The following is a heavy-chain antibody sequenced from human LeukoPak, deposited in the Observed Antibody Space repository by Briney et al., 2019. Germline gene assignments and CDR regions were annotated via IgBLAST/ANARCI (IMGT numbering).Heavy chain of an antibody. CDR3: ARSDGDAFDI. CDR2: INPNSGGT. D-gene: IGHD5-24*01. V-gene: IGHV1-2*02. CDR1: GYTFTSYG. J-gene: IGHJ3*02. Sequence: ASVKVPCKASGYTFTSYGISWVRQAPGQGLEWKGWINPNSGGTNYAQKFQGRVTMTRDTSISTAYMELSRLRSDDTAVYYCARSDGDAFDIWGQGTMVTVSS.